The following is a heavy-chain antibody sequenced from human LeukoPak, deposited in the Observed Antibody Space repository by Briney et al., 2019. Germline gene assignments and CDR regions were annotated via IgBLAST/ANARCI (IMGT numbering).Heavy chain of an antibody. CDR1: GYTFTGYY. Sequence: GASVKVSCKASGYTFTGYYMHWVRQAPGQGLEWMGWINPNSGGTNYAQKFQGRVTMTRDTSISTAYMELSRLRSDDTAVYYCATSGGLAAQSGKYYYDSSGYYTRGQGTLVTVSS. V-gene: IGHV1-2*02. J-gene: IGHJ4*02. D-gene: IGHD3-22*01. CDR2: INPNSGGT. CDR3: ATSGGLAAQSGKYYYDSSGYYT.